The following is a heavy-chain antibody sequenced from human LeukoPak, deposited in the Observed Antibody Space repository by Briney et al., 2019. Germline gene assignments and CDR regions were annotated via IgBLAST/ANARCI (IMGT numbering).Heavy chain of an antibody. CDR1: GGSISSGGYY. D-gene: IGHD3-22*01. J-gene: IGHJ3*02. CDR2: IYYSGST. Sequence: SSETLSLTCTVSGGSISSGGYYWSWIRQHPGKGLEWIGYIYYSGSTYYNPSLKSRVTISVDTSKNQFSLKLSSVTAADTAVYYCARGPPRITMIVVVPGGEFDIWGQGTMVTVSS. V-gene: IGHV4-31*03. CDR3: ARGPPRITMIVVVPGGEFDI.